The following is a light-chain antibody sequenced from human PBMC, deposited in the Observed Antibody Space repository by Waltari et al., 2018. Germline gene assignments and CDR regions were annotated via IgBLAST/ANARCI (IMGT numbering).Light chain of an antibody. CDR2: DAS. Sequence: EIVMTQSPATLSVSPGERATLSCRGSESVINSLAWYQQRPGQAPRLLFYDASTRATGIPARFSGSGSGTEFTLTISSLQSEDFAVYYCQQYKNWPPLTFGGGTKVEIK. V-gene: IGKV3-15*01. CDR3: QQYKNWPPLT. CDR1: ESVINS. J-gene: IGKJ4*01.